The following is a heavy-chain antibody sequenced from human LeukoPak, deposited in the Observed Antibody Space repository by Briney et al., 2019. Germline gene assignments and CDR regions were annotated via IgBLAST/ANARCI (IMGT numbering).Heavy chain of an antibody. J-gene: IGHJ4*02. Sequence: GGSLRLSCAASGFTVSSNYMSWVRQAPGKGLEWASAISGSGGSTYYADSVKGLFTISRDNSKNTLYLQMNSLRAEDTAVYYCAKGLGYSGYESFDYWGQGTLVTVSS. D-gene: IGHD5-12*01. CDR1: GFTVSSNY. CDR2: ISGSGGST. V-gene: IGHV3-23*01. CDR3: AKGLGYSGYESFDY.